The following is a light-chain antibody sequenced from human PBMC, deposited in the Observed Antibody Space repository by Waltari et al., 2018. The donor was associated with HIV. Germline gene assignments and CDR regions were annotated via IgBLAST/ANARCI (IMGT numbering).Light chain of an antibody. V-gene: IGLV1-51*01. Sequence: QSVLTQPPSVSAAPGQKVTISCSGSSSNIGNNYVSWYQQLPGTAPKLLIYDNNNRPSGIPDRFSGSKSGTSATLGITGLQTGDEADYYCGTWDSSLSAPSVVFGGGTKLTVL. CDR3: GTWDSSLSAPSVV. J-gene: IGLJ2*01. CDR2: DNN. CDR1: SSNIGNNY.